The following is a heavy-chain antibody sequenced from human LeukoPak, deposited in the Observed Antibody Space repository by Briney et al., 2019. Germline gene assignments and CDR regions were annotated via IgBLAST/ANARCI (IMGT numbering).Heavy chain of an antibody. J-gene: IGHJ4*02. CDR1: GFTFRSYG. V-gene: IGHV3-23*01. Sequence: GGSLRLSCAASGFTFRSYGMSWVRQAPGKGLEWVSSISGSGGSTYYADSVKGRFTISRDNSKNTLYLQMNSLRAEDTAVYYCARGKSIYGDYVVYWGQGTLVTVSS. CDR2: ISGSGGST. D-gene: IGHD4-17*01. CDR3: ARGKSIYGDYVVY.